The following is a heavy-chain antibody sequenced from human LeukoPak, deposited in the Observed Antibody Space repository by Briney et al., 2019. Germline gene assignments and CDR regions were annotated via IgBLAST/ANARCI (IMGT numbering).Heavy chain of an antibody. CDR3: ARELGRNPFDV. CDR2: ISPDNGGT. Sequence: APVKLNCSASGYTFTDNNIHWMRHAPGQGLECMGWISPDNGGTNYAQKFQGRITMTGDTSISTGYMELSSLTSDDTAIYFCARELGRNPFDVWGQGALVTVSP. J-gene: IGHJ3*01. D-gene: IGHD3-10*01. CDR1: GYTFTDNN. V-gene: IGHV1-2*02.